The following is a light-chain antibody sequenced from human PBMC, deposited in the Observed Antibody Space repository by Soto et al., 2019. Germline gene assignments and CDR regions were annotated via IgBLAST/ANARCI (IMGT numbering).Light chain of an antibody. CDR1: QGIINY. CDR2: GAS. Sequence: IQLTQSPSSLSASMGDRVTITCRASQGIINYLAWYQQKPGKAPKLLIYGASTLQGGVPSRYSGSGSGTDFTLTVSSLQPEDLATYYCQQLFMYPPTFGPGTKVDIK. CDR3: QQLFMYPPT. V-gene: IGKV1-9*01. J-gene: IGKJ3*01.